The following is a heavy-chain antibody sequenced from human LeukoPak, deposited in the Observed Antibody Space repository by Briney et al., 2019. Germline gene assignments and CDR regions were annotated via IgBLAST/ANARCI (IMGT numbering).Heavy chain of an antibody. Sequence: GGSLRLSCTASGSTVSGFWMHWVRQAPGQGLVWVAHINIDGSSTNYADSVRGRFTISRDNAKNTLYLQLNSLRADDTAQYYCVRDRGTPDAFNIWGQGTMVTVSS. J-gene: IGHJ3*02. D-gene: IGHD1-1*01. CDR2: INIDGSST. CDR3: VRDRGTPDAFNI. CDR1: GSTVSGFW. V-gene: IGHV3-74*01.